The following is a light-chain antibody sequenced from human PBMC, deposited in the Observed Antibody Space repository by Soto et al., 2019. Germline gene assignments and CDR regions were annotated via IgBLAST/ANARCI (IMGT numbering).Light chain of an antibody. CDR1: QSVSSN. CDR2: GAS. Sequence: EIVMTQSPATLSVSPGERATLSCRASQSVSSNLAWYQQKSGQTPSLLIYGASTRATDIPARFSGSGSGTEVTLTISNLQSEDFAVYYCQQYDNWPLTFGGGTKVEI. CDR3: QQYDNWPLT. V-gene: IGKV3-15*01. J-gene: IGKJ4*01.